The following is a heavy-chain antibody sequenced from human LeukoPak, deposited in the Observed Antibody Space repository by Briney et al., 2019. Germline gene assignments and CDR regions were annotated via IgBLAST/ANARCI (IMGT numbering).Heavy chain of an antibody. CDR3: ARDEYNWNDVGWFDP. Sequence: PGGSLRLSCAASGFTFSDYYMSWIRQAPGKGLEWVSYISSSGSTIYYADSVKGRFTISRDNAKNSLYLQMNSLRAEDTAVYYCARDEYNWNDVGWFDPWGQGTLVTVSS. D-gene: IGHD1-1*01. J-gene: IGHJ5*02. CDR2: ISSSGSTI. V-gene: IGHV3-11*04. CDR1: GFTFSDYY.